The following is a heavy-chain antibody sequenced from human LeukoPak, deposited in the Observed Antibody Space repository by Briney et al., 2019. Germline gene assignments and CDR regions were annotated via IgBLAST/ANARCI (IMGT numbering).Heavy chain of an antibody. CDR1: GFTLHSYA. Sequence: GGTLRLSCAASGFTLHSYAMHWVRQAPGKGLVWVAVISYDGSNKYYADSVKGRFTNSRDNSKNTLYLQMNSLRAEDTAVYYCARTMIVDEAFDIWGQGTMVTVSS. V-gene: IGHV3-30-3*01. D-gene: IGHD3-22*01. CDR3: ARTMIVDEAFDI. J-gene: IGHJ3*02. CDR2: ISYDGSNK.